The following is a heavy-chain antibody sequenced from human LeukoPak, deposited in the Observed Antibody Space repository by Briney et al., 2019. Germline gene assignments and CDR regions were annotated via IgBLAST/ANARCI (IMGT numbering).Heavy chain of an antibody. CDR1: GVTFSSYA. Sequence: GGSLRLSCAASGVTFSSYAMHWVRQAPGKGLEWVAVISYDGSNKFYADSVKGRFTISRDNSNNTLYLQMNSLRAEDTAIYYCARVGRGYSFKVYYFDYWGQGTLVTVSS. J-gene: IGHJ4*02. D-gene: IGHD5-18*01. CDR3: ARVGRGYSFKVYYFDY. V-gene: IGHV3-30*04. CDR2: ISYDGSNK.